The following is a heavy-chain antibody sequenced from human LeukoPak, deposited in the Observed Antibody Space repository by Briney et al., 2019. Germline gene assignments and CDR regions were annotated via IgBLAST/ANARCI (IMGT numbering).Heavy chain of an antibody. CDR2: ISSSSSTI. CDR1: GFTFSSYS. D-gene: IGHD2-15*01. Sequence: GGSLRLSCAASGFTFSSYSMNWVRQAPGKGLEWVSYISSSSSTIYYADSVKGRFTISRDNAKNSLYLQVNSLRAEDTAVYSCARVLFDCSGGSCYEGPVYWGQGTLVTVSS. CDR3: ARVLFDCSGGSCYEGPVY. J-gene: IGHJ4*02. V-gene: IGHV3-48*01.